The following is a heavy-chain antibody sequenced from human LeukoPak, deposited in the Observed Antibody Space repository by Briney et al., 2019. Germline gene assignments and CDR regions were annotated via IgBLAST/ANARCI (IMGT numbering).Heavy chain of an antibody. CDR3: AREDIVVVVAATNLFDWYFDL. D-gene: IGHD2-15*01. Sequence: ASVKVSCKASGYTFTSYYMHWVRQAPGQGLEWMGIINPSGGSTSYAQKFQGRVTMTRDTSTSTVYMELNSLRSEDTAVYYCAREDIVVVVAATNLFDWYFDLWGRGTLVTVSS. CDR2: INPSGGST. V-gene: IGHV1-46*01. CDR1: GYTFTSYY. J-gene: IGHJ2*01.